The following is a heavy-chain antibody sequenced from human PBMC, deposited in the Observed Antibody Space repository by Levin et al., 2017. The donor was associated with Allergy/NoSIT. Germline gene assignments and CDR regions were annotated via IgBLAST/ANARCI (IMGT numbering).Heavy chain of an antibody. CDR3: ARVYRGGYALDY. CDR2: IYHSGST. Sequence: SQTLSLTCAVSGGSISSGGYSWSWIRQPPGKGLEWIGYIYHSGSTYYNPSLKSRVTISVDRSKNQFSLKLSSVTAADTAVYYCARVYRGGYALDYWGQGTLVTVSS. CDR1: GGSISSGGYS. D-gene: IGHD5-12*01. V-gene: IGHV4-30-2*01. J-gene: IGHJ4*02.